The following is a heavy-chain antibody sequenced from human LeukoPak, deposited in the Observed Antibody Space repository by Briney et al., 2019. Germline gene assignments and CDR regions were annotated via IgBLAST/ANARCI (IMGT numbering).Heavy chain of an antibody. V-gene: IGHV1-2*04. Sequence: GASVKVSCKASGYTFTGYYMHWVRQAPGQGLECRGWINPNSGGTNYAQKFQGWVTMTRDTSISTAYMERSMLRSDDTAVYYCARGTNYYGMDVWGKGTTVTVSS. CDR2: INPNSGGT. J-gene: IGHJ6*04. CDR1: GYTFTGYY. CDR3: ARGTNYYGMDV. D-gene: IGHD1-14*01.